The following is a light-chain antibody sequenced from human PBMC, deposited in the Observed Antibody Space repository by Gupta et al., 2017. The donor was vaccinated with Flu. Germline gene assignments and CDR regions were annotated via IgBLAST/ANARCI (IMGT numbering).Light chain of an antibody. CDR3: QQDKTWPLT. V-gene: IGKV3D-15*01. Sequence: PGTLSVSPGETATLSCRANENVGSDLAWYQQKPGQPPRLVMHGASARATGIPVRFSGTGSGTEFTLIISSLQSEDFAIYFCQQDKTWPLTFGGGTKVEIK. CDR2: GAS. J-gene: IGKJ4*01. CDR1: ENVGSD.